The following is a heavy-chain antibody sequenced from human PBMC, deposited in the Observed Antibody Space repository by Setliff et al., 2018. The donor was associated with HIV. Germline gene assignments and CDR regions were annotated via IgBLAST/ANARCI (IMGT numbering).Heavy chain of an antibody. J-gene: IGHJ6*03. CDR2: VKEDGSEK. Sequence: PGGSLRLSCAASGFSFSSYWMSWVRQAPGKGLEFVANVKEDGSEKYYVDSVRGRFTISRDNAKNSLYLQMNSLRAEDTAVYYCARDLPGDDYYYYMDVWGKGTTVTVSS. D-gene: IGHD1-26*01. CDR3: ARDLPGDDYYYYMDV. V-gene: IGHV3-7*01. CDR1: GFSFSSYW.